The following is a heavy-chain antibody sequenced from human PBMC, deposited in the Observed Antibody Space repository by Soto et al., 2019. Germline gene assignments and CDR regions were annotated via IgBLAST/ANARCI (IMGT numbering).Heavy chain of an antibody. D-gene: IGHD1-26*01. CDR3: ARDMGATTY. V-gene: IGHV3-23*01. J-gene: IGHJ4*02. CDR1: GFTFSSYA. Sequence: PGGSLRLSCAASGFTFSSYAMSWVRQAPGKGLEWVSAISGSGGSTYYADSVKGRFTISRDNAKNSLYLQMNSLRAEDTAVYYCARDMGATTYWGQGTLVTVSS. CDR2: ISGSGGST.